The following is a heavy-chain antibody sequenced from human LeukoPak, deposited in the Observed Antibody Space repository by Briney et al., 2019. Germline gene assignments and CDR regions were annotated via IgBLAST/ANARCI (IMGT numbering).Heavy chain of an antibody. V-gene: IGHV4-39*07. J-gene: IGHJ6*03. CDR3: ARSGGYCSGGSCYSSHYYYYMDV. CDR2: IYYSGST. D-gene: IGHD2-15*01. CDR1: GGSISSSSYY. Sequence: SETLSLTCTVSGGSISSSSYYWGWIRQPPGKGLEWIGSIYYSGSTYYNPSLKSRVTISVDTSKNQFSLKLSSVTAADTAVYYCARSGGYCSGGSCYSSHYYYYMDVWGKGTTVTVSS.